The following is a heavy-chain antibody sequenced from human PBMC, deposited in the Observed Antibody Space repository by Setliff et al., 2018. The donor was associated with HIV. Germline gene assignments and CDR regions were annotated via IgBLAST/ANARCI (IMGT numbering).Heavy chain of an antibody. CDR2: LIPIVDIT. V-gene: IGHV1-69*10. Sequence: WASVKVSCKASGGTFSSYAFSWVRQAPGQGLEWMGGLIPIVDITKSTQKFRDRVTFTADESTKTAQMELSGLTFEDTAVYYCAKGPNFEDAFDIWGQGTVVTVSS. D-gene: IGHD2-8*01. CDR1: GGTFSSYA. J-gene: IGHJ3*02. CDR3: AKGPNFEDAFDI.